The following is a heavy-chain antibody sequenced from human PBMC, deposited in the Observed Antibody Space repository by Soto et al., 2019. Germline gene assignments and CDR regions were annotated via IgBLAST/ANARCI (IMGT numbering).Heavy chain of an antibody. CDR3: AKDMGAFDI. J-gene: IGHJ3*02. D-gene: IGHD3-16*01. CDR2: ISWNSGSI. CDR1: GFTFDDYA. Sequence: EVQLVESGGGLVQPGRSLRLSCAASGFTFDDYAMHWVRQAPGKGLEWVSGISWNSGSIGYADSVKGRFTISRDNAKNSLYLQMNSLRAEDTALYYCAKDMGAFDIWGQGTMFTVSS. V-gene: IGHV3-9*01.